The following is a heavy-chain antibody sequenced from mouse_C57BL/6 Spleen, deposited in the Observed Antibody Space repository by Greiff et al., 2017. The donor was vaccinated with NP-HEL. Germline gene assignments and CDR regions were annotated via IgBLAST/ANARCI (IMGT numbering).Heavy chain of an antibody. Sequence: VHVKQSVAELVRPGASVKLSCTASGFNIKNTYMHWVKQRPEQGLEWIGRIDPANGNTKYAPKFQGKATITADTSSNTAYLQLSSLTSEDTAIYYCARSYYDYEGAMDYWGQGTSVTVSS. J-gene: IGHJ4*01. CDR3: ARSYYDYEGAMDY. CDR2: IDPANGNT. D-gene: IGHD2-4*01. V-gene: IGHV14-3*01. CDR1: GFNIKNTY.